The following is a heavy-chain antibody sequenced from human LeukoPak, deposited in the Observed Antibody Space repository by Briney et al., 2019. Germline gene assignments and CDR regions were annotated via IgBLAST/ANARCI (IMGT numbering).Heavy chain of an antibody. Sequence: ASVKVSCKASGYTFTGYYMHWVRQAPGQGLEWMGWINPNSGGTNYAQKFQGRVTMTRDTSISTAYMELSRLRSDNTAVYYCASQGSSGPEGYYYYHYMDVWGKGTTVTVSS. J-gene: IGHJ6*03. CDR1: GYTFTGYY. CDR3: ASQGSSGPEGYYYYHYMDV. CDR2: INPNSGGT. V-gene: IGHV1-2*02. D-gene: IGHD6-19*01.